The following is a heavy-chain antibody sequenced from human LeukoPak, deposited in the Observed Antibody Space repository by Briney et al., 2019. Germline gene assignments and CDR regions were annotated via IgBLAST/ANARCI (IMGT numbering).Heavy chain of an antibody. CDR3: TRSPRWAAAPDY. CDR2: VSWNSGNT. Sequence: GGSLRLSCAPSGFIFSNYAMQWVRQAPGKGLEWVSGVSWNSGNTGYAESVKGRLTISRDNAKNSLYLQMNSLRAEGTALYYCTRSPRWAAAPDYWGRGTLVTVSS. CDR1: GFIFSNYA. V-gene: IGHV3-9*01. J-gene: IGHJ4*02. D-gene: IGHD4-23*01.